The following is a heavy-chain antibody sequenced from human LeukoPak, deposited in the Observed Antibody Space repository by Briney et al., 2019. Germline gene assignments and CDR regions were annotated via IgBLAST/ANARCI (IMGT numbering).Heavy chain of an antibody. CDR2: IYPGGGST. D-gene: IGHD3-10*01. CDR1: GYTFTSYY. Sequence: ASVKVSCKASGYTFTSYYIHWVRQAPGQGLEWMGIIYPGGGSTSYAQKFQGRVTMTRDTSISTAYMELSRLRSDDTAVYYCARDRHLLTLWFGDQAFDYWGQGTLVTVSS. J-gene: IGHJ4*02. CDR3: ARDRHLLTLWFGDQAFDY. V-gene: IGHV1-46*01.